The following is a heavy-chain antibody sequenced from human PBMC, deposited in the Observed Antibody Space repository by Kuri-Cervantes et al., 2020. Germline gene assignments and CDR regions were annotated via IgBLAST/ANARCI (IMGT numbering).Heavy chain of an antibody. J-gene: IGHJ4*02. CDR2: IVVGSGNT. CDR1: GFTFTNSA. CDR3: ARSNHLYCGGDCYSDY. V-gene: IGHV1-58*01. D-gene: IGHD2-21*01. Sequence: SVKVSCKASGFTFTNSAVQWVRQARGQRLEWIGWIVVGSGNTNYAQKLQGRVTMTTDTSTSTAYMELRSLRSDDTAVYYCARSNHLYCGGDCYSDYWGQGTLVTVSS.